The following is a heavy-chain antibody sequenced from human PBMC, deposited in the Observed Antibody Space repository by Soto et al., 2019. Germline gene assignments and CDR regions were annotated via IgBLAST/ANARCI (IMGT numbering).Heavy chain of an antibody. V-gene: IGHV4-30-4*01. D-gene: IGHD1-26*01. CDR3: AGELLSPRFGPLNV. CDR2: VYYSGST. J-gene: IGHJ6*02. Sequence: PSETLSLTCTVSGGSISSGDYHWSWIRQPPGKGLEWIGAVYYSGSTYYNPSLKSRITISVDSSKNQFSLKVTSVTAADTAVYYCAGELLSPRFGPLNVWGQGTTVTVSS. CDR1: GGSISSGDYH.